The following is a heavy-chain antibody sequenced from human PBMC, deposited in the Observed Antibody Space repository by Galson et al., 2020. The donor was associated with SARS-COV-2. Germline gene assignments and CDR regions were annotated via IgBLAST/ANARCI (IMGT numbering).Heavy chain of an antibody. J-gene: IGHJ6*02. D-gene: IGHD2-21*02. Sequence: GESLKISCAASGFTVSTNYMSWVRQAPGKGLEWVSVIYSGGDTYYADSVRGRFTISRDNSKNTLYLQMNSLRAEDTAMYYCASGAYCGDDCYHGVGSVWGQGTTVTVSS. CDR2: IYSGGDT. CDR3: ASGAYCGDDCYHGVGSV. CDR1: GFTVSTNY. V-gene: IGHV3-53*01.